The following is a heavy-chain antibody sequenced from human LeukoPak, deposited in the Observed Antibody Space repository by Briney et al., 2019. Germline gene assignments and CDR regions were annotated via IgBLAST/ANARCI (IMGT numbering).Heavy chain of an antibody. CDR3: ATDTELLRLFDY. Sequence: ASVKVSCKVFGYTLTELSMHWVRQAPGKGVEWVGGFDPEDVETIYAQKFQGRVTMTEDTSTDTAYMELSSLRSEDTAVYYCATDTELLRLFDYWGQGTLVTVSS. V-gene: IGHV1-24*01. J-gene: IGHJ4*02. D-gene: IGHD1-26*01. CDR2: FDPEDVET. CDR1: GYTLTELS.